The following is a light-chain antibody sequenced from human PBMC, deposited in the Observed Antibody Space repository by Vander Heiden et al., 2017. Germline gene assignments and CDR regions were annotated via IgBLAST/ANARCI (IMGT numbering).Light chain of an antibody. CDR2: AVS. Sequence: KLIIYAVSQRPSGISHRFSASRSGSTASLAISRLQAEDEADYYCSLYRSSRGFFGGGTKVTVL. J-gene: IGLJ2*01. V-gene: IGLV2-14*03. CDR3: SLYRSSRGF.